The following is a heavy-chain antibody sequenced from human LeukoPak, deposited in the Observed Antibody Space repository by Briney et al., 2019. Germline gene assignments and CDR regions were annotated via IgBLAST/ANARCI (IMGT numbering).Heavy chain of an antibody. CDR3: ARDLHYGDFDY. V-gene: IGHV3-30*02. J-gene: IGHJ4*02. CDR2: IRNDGSNK. CDR1: GFTFSSYA. D-gene: IGHD4-17*01. Sequence: QAGGSLRLSCAASGFTFSSYAMHWVRQAPGKGLGWVTFIRNDGSNKYYADSVKGRFTISRDNAKNSLYLQMNSLRAEDTAVYYCARDLHYGDFDYWGQGTLVTVSS.